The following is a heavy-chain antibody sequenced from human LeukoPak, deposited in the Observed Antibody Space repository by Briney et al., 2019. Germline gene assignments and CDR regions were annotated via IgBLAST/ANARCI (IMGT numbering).Heavy chain of an antibody. CDR3: AKELDTMFFDY. CDR1: GFTFDDYA. J-gene: IGHJ4*02. Sequence: GGSLRLSCAASGFTFDDYAMHWVRQAPGKGLEWVSGISWNSGSIGYADSVKGRFTISRDSGRKSVHLQMNSLTTDDTAFYFCAKELDTMFFDYWGQGALVTVSS. V-gene: IGHV3-9*01. D-gene: IGHD3-10*02. CDR2: ISWNSGSI.